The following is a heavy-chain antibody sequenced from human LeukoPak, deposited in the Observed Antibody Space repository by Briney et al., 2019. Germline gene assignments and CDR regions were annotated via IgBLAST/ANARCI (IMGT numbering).Heavy chain of an antibody. J-gene: IGHJ6*02. CDR3: ARDHCSSTSCYYYGMDV. V-gene: IGHV3-11*01. CDR2: ISSSGSTI. Sequence: GGSLRLSCAASGFTLRDYAMSWVRQAPGKGLEWVSYISSSGSTIYYADSVKGRFTISRDNAKNSLYLQMNSLRAEDTAVYYCARDHCSSTSCYYYGMDVWGQGTTVTVSS. CDR1: GFTLRDYA. D-gene: IGHD2-2*01.